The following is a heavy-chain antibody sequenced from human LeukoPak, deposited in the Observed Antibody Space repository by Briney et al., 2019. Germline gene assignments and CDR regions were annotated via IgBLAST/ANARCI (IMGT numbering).Heavy chain of an antibody. V-gene: IGHV3-7*01. Sequence: GGPLKLSCPASGFTFSSYWMSWIRQAPGKGLEWVANINQDGSDKMYVDSVKGRFTISRDNSNKSLYLQMNSLRAEDTAVYYCARVPTSPRYYFDSWGQGTLVSVSS. J-gene: IGHJ4*02. CDR1: GFTFSSYW. D-gene: IGHD1-26*01. CDR3: ARVPTSPRYYFDS. CDR2: INQDGSDK.